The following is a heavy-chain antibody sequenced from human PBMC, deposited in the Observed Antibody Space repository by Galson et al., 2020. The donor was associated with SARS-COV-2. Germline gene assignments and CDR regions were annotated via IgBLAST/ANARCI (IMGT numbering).Heavy chain of an antibody. Sequence: VYGPTLVKHKQTLTLTCTFSGFSLSTSGMCVSWIRQPPVKALEWLARIDWDDDKYYSTSLKTRLTISKDTSKNQVVLTMTNMDPVDTATYYCGRISAATTAVDYWGQGTLVTVSS. CDR2: IDWDDDK. V-gene: IGHV2-70*11. J-gene: IGHJ4*02. CDR1: GFSLSTSGMC. CDR3: GRISAATTAVDY. D-gene: IGHD5-12*01.